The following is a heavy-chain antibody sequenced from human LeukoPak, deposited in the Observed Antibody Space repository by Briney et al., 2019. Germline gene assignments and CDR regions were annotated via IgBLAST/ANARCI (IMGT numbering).Heavy chain of an antibody. V-gene: IGHV4-34*01. Sequence: SETLSLTCAVYGGSFSGYYWSWIRQPPGKGLEWIGEINHSGSTNYNPSLKSRVTMSVDTSKNQFSLKLTSVTAADTAVYYCTRNNWFDPWGQGTLVTVSS. CDR3: TRNNWFDP. J-gene: IGHJ5*02. D-gene: IGHD2/OR15-2a*01. CDR2: INHSGST. CDR1: GGSFSGYY.